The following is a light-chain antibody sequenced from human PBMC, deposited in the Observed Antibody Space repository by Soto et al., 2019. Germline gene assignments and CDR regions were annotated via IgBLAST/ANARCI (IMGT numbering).Light chain of an antibody. CDR1: QSVSSH. J-gene: IGKJ3*01. V-gene: IGKV3-15*01. CDR3: QHYHGWTIT. Sequence: IVMMPHPPSFPVSPGEGATTFCRAHQSVSSHLAWYQNKTGQAPRLLFYDASTRATGIPARFSGSGSGKEFNLTISRLQPEDLTVYYCQHYHGWTITFGQGTKVDIK. CDR2: DAS.